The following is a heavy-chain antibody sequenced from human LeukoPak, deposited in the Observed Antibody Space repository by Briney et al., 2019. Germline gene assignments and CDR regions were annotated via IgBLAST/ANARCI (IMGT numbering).Heavy chain of an antibody. V-gene: IGHV3-21*01. J-gene: IGHJ6*03. CDR3: ARDPYSGSYSAYYYYYMDV. Sequence: GGSLRLSCAASGFTFSVYAMNWVRHAPGKGLEWVSSITSSSSYIYYADSVKGRFTISRDNAKNSLYLQMNSLRAEDTAVYYCARDPYSGSYSAYYYYYMDVWGKGTTVTVSS. CDR2: ITSSSSYI. CDR1: GFTFSVYA. D-gene: IGHD1-26*01.